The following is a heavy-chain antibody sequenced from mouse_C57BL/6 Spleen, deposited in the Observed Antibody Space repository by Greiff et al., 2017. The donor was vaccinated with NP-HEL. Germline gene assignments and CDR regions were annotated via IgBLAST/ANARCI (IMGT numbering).Heavy chain of an antibody. D-gene: IGHD2-5*01. V-gene: IGHV5-4*03. CDR3: ARGPAYYSNYVAMDY. CDR2: ISDGGSYT. Sequence: EVKLVESGGGLVKPGGSLKLSCAASGFTFSSYAMSWVRQTPEKRLEWVATISDGGSYTYYPDNVKGRFTISRDNAKNNLYLQMSHMKSEDTAMYYCARGPAYYSNYVAMDYWGQGTSVTVSS. J-gene: IGHJ4*01. CDR1: GFTFSSYA.